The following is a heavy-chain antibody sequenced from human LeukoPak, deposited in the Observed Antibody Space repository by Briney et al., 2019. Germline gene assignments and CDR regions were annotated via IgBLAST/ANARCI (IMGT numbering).Heavy chain of an antibody. Sequence: GGSLRLSCAASGFTFSSHTMSWVRQAPGKGLEWVSAISGSGGSTYYADSVKGRFTISRDNSKNTLYLQMNSLRAEDTAVYYCAKFAGGYSYGTDYFDYWGQGTLVTVSS. CDR2: ISGSGGST. CDR3: AKFAGGYSYGTDYFDY. D-gene: IGHD5-18*01. V-gene: IGHV3-23*01. CDR1: GFTFSSHT. J-gene: IGHJ4*02.